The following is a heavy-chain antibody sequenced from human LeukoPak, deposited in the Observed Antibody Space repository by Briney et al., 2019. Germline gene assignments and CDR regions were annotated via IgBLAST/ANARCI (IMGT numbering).Heavy chain of an antibody. J-gene: IGHJ4*02. D-gene: IGHD5-18*01. CDR2: ISYDGSDK. V-gene: IGHV3-30*18. CDR3: AKNAHYQGYSYGGIDY. Sequence: GGSLRLSCAASGFTLSSYGMHWVRQAPGKGLEWVAVISYDGSDKYSADSVKGRFTISRDNSKNTLYLQMNSLRAEDTAVYYCAKNAHYQGYSYGGIDYWGQGTLVTVSS. CDR1: GFTLSSYG.